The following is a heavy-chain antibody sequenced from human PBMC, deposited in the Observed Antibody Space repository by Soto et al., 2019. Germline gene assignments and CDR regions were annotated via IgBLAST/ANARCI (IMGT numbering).Heavy chain of an antibody. CDR2: INSDGSST. CDR1: GFTFSSYW. CDR3: ALAAAGKYFQH. J-gene: IGHJ1*01. Sequence: EVQLVESGGGLVQPGGSLRLSCAASGFTFSSYWMHWVRQAPGKGLVWVSRINSDGSSTSYADSVTGRFTISRDNAKNTLYLQMNSLRAEDTAVYYCALAAAGKYFQHWGQGTLVTVSS. V-gene: IGHV3-74*01. D-gene: IGHD6-13*01.